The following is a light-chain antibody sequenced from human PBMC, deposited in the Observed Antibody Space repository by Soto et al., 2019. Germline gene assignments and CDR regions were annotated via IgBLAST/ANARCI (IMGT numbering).Light chain of an antibody. CDR3: QQCAYSPLT. V-gene: IGKV3-20*01. CDR1: QSVGNNY. Sequence: EIVLTQSPDSLSLSPGERATLSCRASQSVGNNYLAWYQQKPGQPPRLLIYDASSRATGIPDRFSGSGSGTDFTLTISSLEPEDFAVYYCQQCAYSPLTFGRGTKVEVK. J-gene: IGKJ4*02. CDR2: DAS.